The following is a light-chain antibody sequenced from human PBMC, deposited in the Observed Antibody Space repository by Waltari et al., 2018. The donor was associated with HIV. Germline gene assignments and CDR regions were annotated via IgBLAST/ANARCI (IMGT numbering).Light chain of an antibody. CDR2: EVT. V-gene: IGLV2-8*01. CDR1: SRDVGAYQY. Sequence: QSALTQPPSASGSPGQSVTISCPGTSRDVGAYQYVSWYPQHPGKAPKLMIYEVTKRPSGVPDRFSGSKSGNTASLTVSGLQAEDEADYHCSSYATGNNVIFGGGTKLTVL. J-gene: IGLJ2*01. CDR3: SSYATGNNVI.